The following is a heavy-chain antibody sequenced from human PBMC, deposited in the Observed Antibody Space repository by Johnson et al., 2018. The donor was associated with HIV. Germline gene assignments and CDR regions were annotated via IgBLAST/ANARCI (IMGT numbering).Heavy chain of an antibody. CDR1: GFTFSSYD. CDR3: ARDNSASYAFDI. J-gene: IGHJ3*02. D-gene: IGHD2/OR15-2a*01. CDR2: IGTAGNT. V-gene: IGHV3-13*01. Sequence: VQLVESGGGLVQPGGSLRLSCAASGFTFSSYDMHWVRQATGKGLEWVSAIGTAGNTYYADSVKGRFTISRDNAKSSLYLQMNSLRAEDTAFYYCARDNSASYAFDIWGQGTMVTVSS.